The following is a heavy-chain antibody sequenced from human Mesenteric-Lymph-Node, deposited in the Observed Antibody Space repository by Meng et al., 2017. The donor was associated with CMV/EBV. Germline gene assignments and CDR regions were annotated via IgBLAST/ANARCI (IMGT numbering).Heavy chain of an antibody. CDR2: IYYSGST. D-gene: IGHD5-12*01. Sequence: SETLSLTCTVSGGSISSYYWSWIRQPPGKGLEWIGYIYYSGSTNYNPSLKSRVTISVDTSKNQFSLKLSSVTAADTAVYYCARVAYDSWYFDLWGRGTLVTVSS. CDR1: GGSISSYY. CDR3: ARVAYDSWYFDL. V-gene: IGHV4-59*01. J-gene: IGHJ2*01.